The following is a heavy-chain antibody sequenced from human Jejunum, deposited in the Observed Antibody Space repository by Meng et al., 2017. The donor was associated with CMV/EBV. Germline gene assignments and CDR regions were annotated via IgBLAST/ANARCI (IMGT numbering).Heavy chain of an antibody. D-gene: IGHD3-3*01. CDR1: GGPITRTAYY. CDR2: ISYSGTT. J-gene: IGHJ4*02. Sequence: SGGPITRTAYYWGWIRQPPGKGLEWIGSISYSGTTYYNPSLKSRVTISLDTSKNHFSLKLTSVTAADTAVYYCASRSSGYYTPFDYWAQGTLVTVSS. CDR3: ASRSSGYYTPFDY. V-gene: IGHV4-39*07.